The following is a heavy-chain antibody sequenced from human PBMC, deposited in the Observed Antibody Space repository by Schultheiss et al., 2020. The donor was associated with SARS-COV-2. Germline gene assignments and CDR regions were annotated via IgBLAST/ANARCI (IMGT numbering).Heavy chain of an antibody. CDR3: ARRQGGIAVGPTTWFDP. J-gene: IGHJ5*02. CDR2: IYYSGST. CDR1: GGSFSDYY. V-gene: IGHV4-34*01. Sequence: SETLSLTCAVYGGSFSDYYWSWIRQPPGKGLEWIGYIYYSGSTNYNPSLKSRVTMSVDTSKNQFSLKLSSVTAADTAVYYCARRQGGIAVGPTTWFDPWGQGTLVTVSS. D-gene: IGHD6-19*01.